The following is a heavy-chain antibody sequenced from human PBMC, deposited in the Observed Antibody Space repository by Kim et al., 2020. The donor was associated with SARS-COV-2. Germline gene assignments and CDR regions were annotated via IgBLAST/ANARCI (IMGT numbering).Heavy chain of an antibody. CDR2: IIPIFGTA. J-gene: IGHJ6*02. V-gene: IGHV1-69*13. CDR1: GGTFSSYA. CDR3: ARAARYVPVYYYYGMDV. D-gene: IGHD6-6*01. Sequence: SVKVSCKASGGTFSSYAISWVRQAPGQGLEWMGGIIPIFGTANYAQKFQGRVTITADESTSTAYMELSSLRSEDTAVYYCARAARYVPVYYYYGMDVWGQGTTVTVSS.